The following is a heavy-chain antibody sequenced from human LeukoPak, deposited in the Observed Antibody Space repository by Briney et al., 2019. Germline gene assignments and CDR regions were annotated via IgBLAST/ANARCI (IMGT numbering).Heavy chain of an antibody. D-gene: IGHD6-19*01. CDR3: ARLGAVAGQADY. Sequence: SETLSLTCTVSGGSISSYYWSWIRQPAGKGLEWIGRIYTSGSTNYNPSLKSRVTISVDTSKNQFSLKLSSVTAADTAVYYCARLGAVAGQADYWGQGTLVTVSS. V-gene: IGHV4-4*07. CDR2: IYTSGST. CDR1: GGSISSYY. J-gene: IGHJ4*02.